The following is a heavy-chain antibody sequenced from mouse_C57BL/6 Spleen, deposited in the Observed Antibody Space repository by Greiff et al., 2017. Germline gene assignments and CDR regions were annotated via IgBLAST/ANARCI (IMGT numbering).Heavy chain of an antibody. J-gene: IGHJ3*01. Sequence: QVQLKQPGAELVKPGASVKVSCKASGYTFTSYWMHWVKQRPGQGLEWIGRIHPSDSDTNYNQKFKGKATLTVDKSSSTAYMQLSSLTSEDSAVYYCASRDGNYAWFAYWGQGTLVTVSA. CDR2: IHPSDSDT. CDR3: ASRDGNYAWFAY. V-gene: IGHV1-74*01. CDR1: GYTFTSYW. D-gene: IGHD2-1*01.